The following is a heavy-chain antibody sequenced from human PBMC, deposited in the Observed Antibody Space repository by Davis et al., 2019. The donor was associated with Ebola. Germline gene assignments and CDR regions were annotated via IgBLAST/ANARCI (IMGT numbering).Heavy chain of an antibody. CDR1: GYTFTSYA. CDR3: ASPYFNSAWYVY. V-gene: IGHV7-4-1*02. J-gene: IGHJ4*02. CDR2: INTYTGKP. Sequence: AASVKVSCKASGYTFTSYAMNWVRQAPGQGLEWLGWINTYTGKPTYDQGFTGRFVFSLDISVSTEYLQISSLKAEDTAVYYCASPYFNSAWYVYWGQGTLVTVSS. D-gene: IGHD6-19*01.